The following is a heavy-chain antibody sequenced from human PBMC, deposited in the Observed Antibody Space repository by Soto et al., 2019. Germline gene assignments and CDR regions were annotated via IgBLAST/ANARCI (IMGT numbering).Heavy chain of an antibody. V-gene: IGHV1-18*01. J-gene: IGHJ4*02. CDR1: GYTFTSYG. D-gene: IGHD6-13*01. CDR3: ARPPGYSSSWYYVY. Sequence: GASVQVSCKASGYTFTSYGISWVRQAPGQGLEWMGWISAYNGNTNYAQKLQGRVTITTDTSTSTAYMELRSLRSDDTAVYYCARPPGYSSSWYYVYWGQGTLVTVSS. CDR2: ISAYNGNT.